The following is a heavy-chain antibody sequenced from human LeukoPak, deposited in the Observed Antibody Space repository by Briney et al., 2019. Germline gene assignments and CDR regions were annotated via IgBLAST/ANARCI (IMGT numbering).Heavy chain of an antibody. Sequence: GGSLTLSCAASGFTFSSYGMHWVRQAPAKGLEWVAVIRYDGSNKYYADSVKGRFTISRDNSKNTLYLQMNSLRAEDTAVYYCARESHNGITYYDFTSGPPDYWGQGTLVTVSS. CDR2: IRYDGSNK. D-gene: IGHD3-3*01. V-gene: IGHV3-33*01. J-gene: IGHJ4*02. CDR1: GFTFSSYG. CDR3: ARESHNGITYYDFTSGPPDY.